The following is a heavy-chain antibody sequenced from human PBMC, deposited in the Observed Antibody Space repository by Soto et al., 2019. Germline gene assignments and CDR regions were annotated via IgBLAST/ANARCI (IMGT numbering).Heavy chain of an antibody. CDR2: IYPADSDT. D-gene: IGHD3-10*01. CDR1: GYSFTTYW. V-gene: IGHV5-51*04. Sequence: GESLKISCKGSGYSFTTYWIAWVRQMPGKGLEWMGIIYPADSDTKYSPSFQGQVTISADKPISTAYLQWSSLKASDTATYYCARSGSGTYERSKYYFYGMDVWGQGATVTVSS. CDR3: ARSGSGTYERSKYYFYGMDV. J-gene: IGHJ6*02.